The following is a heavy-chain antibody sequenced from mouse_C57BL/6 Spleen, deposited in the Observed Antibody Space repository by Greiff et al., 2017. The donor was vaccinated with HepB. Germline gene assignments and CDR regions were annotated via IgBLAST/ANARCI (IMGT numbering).Heavy chain of an antibody. CDR3: ARYYALYYAMDY. D-gene: IGHD1-1*01. Sequence: DVMLVESGGGLVKPGGSLKLSCAASGFTFSDYGMHWVRQAPEKGLEWVAYISSGSSTIYYADTVKGRFTISRDNAKNTLFLQMTSLRSEDTAMYYCARYYALYYAMDYWGQGTSVTVSS. V-gene: IGHV5-17*01. CDR2: ISSGSSTI. CDR1: GFTFSDYG. J-gene: IGHJ4*01.